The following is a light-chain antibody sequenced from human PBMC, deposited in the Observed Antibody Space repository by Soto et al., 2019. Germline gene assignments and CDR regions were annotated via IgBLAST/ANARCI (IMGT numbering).Light chain of an antibody. CDR1: QSISSW. CDR2: DAS. CDR3: QQYNSYSRT. Sequence: DIQMTQSPSTLSASLGDRVTITCRASQSISSWLAWYQQKPGKAPKLLIYDASSLESGVPSRFRGSGPGTEFTLTISSLPPDDFETYYCQQYNSYSRTFGQGTKVDIK. V-gene: IGKV1-5*01. J-gene: IGKJ1*01.